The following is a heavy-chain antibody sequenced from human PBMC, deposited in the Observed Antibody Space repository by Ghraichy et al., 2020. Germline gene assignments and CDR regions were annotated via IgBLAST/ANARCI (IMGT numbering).Heavy chain of an antibody. CDR2: ISGSGDTS. V-gene: IGHV3-23*01. CDR1: RFTFTNHA. CDR3: AKSDCGDSGCYLMDY. J-gene: IGHJ4*02. D-gene: IGHD6-19*01. Sequence: GGSLRLSCAVSRFTFTNHAMNWVRHAPGKGREWVSTISGSGDTSYYTDSVKGRFTISRDNSKNTLYLQMNTLTAEDTAIYYCAKSDCGDSGCYLMDYWCQGTLVTVSS.